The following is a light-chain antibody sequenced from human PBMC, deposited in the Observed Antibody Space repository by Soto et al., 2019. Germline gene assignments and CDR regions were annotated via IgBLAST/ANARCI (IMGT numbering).Light chain of an antibody. CDR3: SSYTSNSTLL. CDR1: SSDVAGYNY. V-gene: IGLV2-14*01. J-gene: IGLJ2*01. Sequence: QSALTQPASVSGSPGQSITISCTGTSSDVAGYNYVSWYQQHPGKAPKLMIYDVSDRPSGVSSRFSGSRSGNTASLTISGRQAEDEADYYCSSYTSNSTLLFGGGTKLTVL. CDR2: DVS.